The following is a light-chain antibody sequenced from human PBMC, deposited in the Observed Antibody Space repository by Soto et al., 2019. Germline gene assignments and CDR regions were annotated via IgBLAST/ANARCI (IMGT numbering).Light chain of an antibody. CDR1: QSVSGH. Sequence: EMVMTQSPATLSVSPGERVTLSCRASQSVSGHLAWYQQKRGQAPRLLIYGASTRATGIPARFSGSGSGTEFTLTINGLQSEDFAVYYCQHYNNWPPWTFGPGTTVEI. V-gene: IGKV3-15*01. CDR2: GAS. CDR3: QHYNNWPPWT. J-gene: IGKJ1*01.